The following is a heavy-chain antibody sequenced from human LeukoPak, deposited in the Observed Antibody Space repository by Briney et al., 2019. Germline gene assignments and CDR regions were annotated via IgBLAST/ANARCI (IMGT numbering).Heavy chain of an antibody. J-gene: IGHJ4*02. Sequence: GGSLRLSCAGSGFIFNNYAMHWVRQPPGKGLEWVSAISGNGGSTYYADSVKGRFTISRDNSKNTVYLQMNSLRAEDTAVYYCAKRGYTYDFDYWGQGTLVTVSS. V-gene: IGHV3-23*01. CDR1: GFIFNNYA. CDR3: AKRGYTYDFDY. CDR2: ISGNGGST. D-gene: IGHD5-18*01.